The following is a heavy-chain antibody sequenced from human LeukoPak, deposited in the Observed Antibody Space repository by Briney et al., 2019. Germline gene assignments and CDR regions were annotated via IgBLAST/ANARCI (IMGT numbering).Heavy chain of an antibody. CDR2: INHSGST. Sequence: SETLSLTCAVYGGSFSGYYWSWIRQPPGKGLEWIGEINHSGSTNYNPSLKSRVTISVDTSKNQFPLKLSSVTAADTAVYYCARDRYYYGSGSSYNYYYYMDGGGKGPTVTVS. V-gene: IGHV4-34*01. CDR1: GGSFSGYY. CDR3: ARDRYYYGSGSSYNYYYYMDG. D-gene: IGHD3-10*01. J-gene: IGHJ6*03.